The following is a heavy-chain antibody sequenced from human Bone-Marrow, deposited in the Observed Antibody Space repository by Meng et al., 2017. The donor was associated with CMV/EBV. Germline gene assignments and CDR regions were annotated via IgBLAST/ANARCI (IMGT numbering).Heavy chain of an antibody. D-gene: IGHD1-26*01. Sequence: ASVKVSCKASGYTFTGYYIHWVRQAPGQGLEWMGWINPNSGATNYAQKFQGRVTMTRDTSISTAYMEIGSLRSDDPAVFYCLSALSDPDYWGQGTLVTVSS. V-gene: IGHV1-2*02. J-gene: IGHJ4*02. CDR1: GYTFTGYY. CDR2: INPNSGAT. CDR3: LSALSDPDY.